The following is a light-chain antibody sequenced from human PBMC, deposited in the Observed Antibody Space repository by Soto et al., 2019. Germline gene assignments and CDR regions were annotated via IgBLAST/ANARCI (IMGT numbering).Light chain of an antibody. CDR1: QSLSSNY. CDR3: QQYDTSPRT. CDR2: GAS. V-gene: IGKV3-20*01. Sequence: EIVLTQSPGTLSLSPGERATLSCRASQSLSSNYLAWHQQKTGQAPRLLIYGASSRATGIPDRFSGSGSGTNFTLTIPRLEPEEFSLYYCQQYDTSPRTFGHGTKVEIK. J-gene: IGKJ1*01.